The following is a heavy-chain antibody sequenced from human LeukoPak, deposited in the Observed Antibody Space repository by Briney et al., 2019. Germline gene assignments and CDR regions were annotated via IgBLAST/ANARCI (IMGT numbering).Heavy chain of an antibody. CDR3: ARVRSGSYYRGICDY. Sequence: PAGTLSLTCTVSGGSISGYYWTWTRQPPGKGLEWIGNIHYSGSTEYNASLRGRVTISVDTSKNQDSLKMRSVSAADTAEYHCARVRSGSYYRGICDYWGQGSLVTVPS. CDR1: GGSISGYY. CDR2: IHYSGST. D-gene: IGHD3-10*01. V-gene: IGHV4-59*01. J-gene: IGHJ4*02.